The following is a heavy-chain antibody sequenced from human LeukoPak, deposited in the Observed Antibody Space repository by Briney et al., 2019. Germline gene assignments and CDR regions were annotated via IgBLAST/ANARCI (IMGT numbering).Heavy chain of an antibody. J-gene: IGHJ4*02. V-gene: IGHV1-8*03. CDR3: ARAVEMAYNLRN. CDR1: GYTFTSYD. CDR2: MNPNSGNT. D-gene: IGHD5-24*01. Sequence: ASVKVSCKASGYTFTSYDINWVRQATGQGLEWMGWMNPNSGNTGYAQKFQGRVTITRNTSISTAYMELSSLRSEDTAVYYCARAVEMAYNLRNWGQGTLVTVSS.